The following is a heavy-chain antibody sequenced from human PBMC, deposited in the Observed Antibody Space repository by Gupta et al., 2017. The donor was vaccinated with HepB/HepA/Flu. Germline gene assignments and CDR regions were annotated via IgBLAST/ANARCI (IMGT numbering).Heavy chain of an antibody. CDR2: ISYDGNNQ. Sequence: QVQLVESGGGVVQPGRSLRLSCAASGFTFSTYGMHWVRQAPGKGLEWVAVISYDGNNQCDAYSVKGRFTCSRDNSKNTLYLQMNSLSAEDTAVYYCARGMGSGSHPTRGYGMDVWGQGTTVTVSS. D-gene: IGHD1-26*01. V-gene: IGHV3-30*03. CDR3: ARGMGSGSHPTRGYGMDV. CDR1: GFTFSTYG. J-gene: IGHJ6*02.